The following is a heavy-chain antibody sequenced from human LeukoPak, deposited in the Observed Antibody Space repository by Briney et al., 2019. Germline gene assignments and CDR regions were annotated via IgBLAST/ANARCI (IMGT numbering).Heavy chain of an antibody. CDR1: GFTFNSYA. CDR3: ARDLTIFGVVTTGFQH. Sequence: PGGSLRLSCAASGFTFNSYAMSWVRQAPGKGLEWVTVISYDGSNKYYADSVKGRFTISRDNSKNTLYLQMNSLRAEDTAVYYCARDLTIFGVVTTGFQHWGQGTLVTVSS. D-gene: IGHD3-3*01. J-gene: IGHJ1*01. CDR2: ISYDGSNK. V-gene: IGHV3-30*04.